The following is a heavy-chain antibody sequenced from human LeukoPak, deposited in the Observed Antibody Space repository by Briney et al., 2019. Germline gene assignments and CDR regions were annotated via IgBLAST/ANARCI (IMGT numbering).Heavy chain of an antibody. CDR3: ARALHPRMVRAVGHAFDI. V-gene: IGHV3-30-3*01. Sequence: GGSLRLSCAASGFTFSSYAMHWVRQAPGKGLEWVAVISYEGSNKYYADSVKGRFTISRDNSKNTLYLQMNSLRAEDTAVYYCARALHPRMVRAVGHAFDIWGQGTMVTVSS. J-gene: IGHJ3*02. D-gene: IGHD3-10*01. CDR1: GFTFSSYA. CDR2: ISYEGSNK.